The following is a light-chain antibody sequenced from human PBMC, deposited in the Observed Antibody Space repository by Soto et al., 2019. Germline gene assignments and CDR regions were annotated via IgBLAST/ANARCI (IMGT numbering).Light chain of an antibody. Sequence: DIQMTQSPSSLSASVGDRVTITCQASQDISNYLNWYQQKLGKAPKLLTYDASNLETGVPSRFSGSGSGTDFTFTISSLQPEDIATYYCQQYDNLITFGQGTRLEIK. CDR3: QQYDNLIT. CDR2: DAS. CDR1: QDISNY. J-gene: IGKJ5*01. V-gene: IGKV1-33*01.